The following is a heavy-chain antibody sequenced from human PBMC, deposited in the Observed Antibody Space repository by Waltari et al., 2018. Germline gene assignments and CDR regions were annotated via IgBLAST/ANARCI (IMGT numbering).Heavy chain of an antibody. CDR1: GFTFSSYS. Sequence: EVQLVESGGGLVKPGGSLRLSCAASGFTFSSYSMNWVRQAPGKGLEWVSSISSSSSYRYYADSVKGRFTISRDNAKNSLYLQMNSLRAEDTAVYYCARVSKIDSSIDAFDIWGQGTMVTVSS. CDR2: ISSSSSYR. D-gene: IGHD6-19*01. CDR3: ARVSKIDSSIDAFDI. V-gene: IGHV3-21*01. J-gene: IGHJ3*02.